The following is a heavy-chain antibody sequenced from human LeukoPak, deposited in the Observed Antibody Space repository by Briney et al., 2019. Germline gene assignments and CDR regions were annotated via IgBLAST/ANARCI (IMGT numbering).Heavy chain of an antibody. D-gene: IGHD6-19*01. CDR1: GGSISSYY. Sequence: PSETLSLTCTVSGGSISSYYWSWIRQPAGKGLEWIGRIYTSGSTNYNPSLKSRVTISVDTSKNQFSLKLSSVTAADTAVYYCARVKGQWLVQDYFDYWGQGTLVTVSS. J-gene: IGHJ4*02. CDR2: IYTSGST. CDR3: ARVKGQWLVQDYFDY. V-gene: IGHV4-4*07.